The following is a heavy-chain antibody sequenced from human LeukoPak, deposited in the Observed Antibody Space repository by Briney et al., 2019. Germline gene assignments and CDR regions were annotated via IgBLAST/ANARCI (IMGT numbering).Heavy chain of an antibody. CDR3: ARTTRHYYGSGKNLTPWPAGLDV. Sequence: SETLSLTCTVSGGSFSDYYWTWLRQPPGKGLEWIGCSGSTNYNPSLKSRVTISIDTSERHFSLTLSSVTAADTAVHYCARTTRHYYGSGKNLTPWPAGLDVWGQGTTVTVS. J-gene: IGHJ6*02. CDR1: GGSFSDYY. V-gene: IGHV4-59*01. D-gene: IGHD3-10*01. CDR2: SGST.